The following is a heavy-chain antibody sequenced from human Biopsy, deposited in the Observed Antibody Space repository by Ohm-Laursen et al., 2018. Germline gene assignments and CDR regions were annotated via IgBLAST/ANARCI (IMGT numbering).Heavy chain of an antibody. J-gene: IGHJ3*02. CDR2: MNPKSGDT. V-gene: IGHV1-8*01. Sequence: VKVSCKTSGYTFINYDIHWVRQASGQGLEWMGWMNPKSGDTGYAHKFQGRVTMSRNTSISTANLEMSSLRSEDTAVYYCARGRLSGTRRALDIWGQGTMVTVSS. D-gene: IGHD1-7*01. CDR1: GYTFINYD. CDR3: ARGRLSGTRRALDI.